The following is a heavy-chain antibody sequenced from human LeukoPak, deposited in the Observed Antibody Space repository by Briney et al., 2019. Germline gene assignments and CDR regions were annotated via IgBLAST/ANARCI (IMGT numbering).Heavy chain of an antibody. D-gene: IGHD6-6*01. V-gene: IGHV3-66*02. Sequence: RGSLRLSCAASGFTVSSNYMSWVRQAPGKGLEWVSVIYSGGSTYYADSVKGRSTISRDNSKNTLYLQMNSLRAEDTAVYYCASKGSIAARHGFDYWGQGTLVTVSS. CDR1: GFTVSSNY. CDR3: ASKGSIAARHGFDY. J-gene: IGHJ4*02. CDR2: IYSGGST.